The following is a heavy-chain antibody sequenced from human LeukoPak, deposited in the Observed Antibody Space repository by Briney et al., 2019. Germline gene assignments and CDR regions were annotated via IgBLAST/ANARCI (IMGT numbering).Heavy chain of an antibody. D-gene: IGHD3-16*01. V-gene: IGHV3-30*02. J-gene: IGHJ3*02. CDR2: IGYDGSYT. CDR3: AKATGAVIYDKDVFDM. Sequence: GGSLRLSCAASGFRFRSYGMNWVRQAPGKGLEGMTFIGYDGSYTYYVDSVKGRFTISRDNPKTTLYLQMSSLRPEDMAVYYWAKATGAVIYDKDVFDMWGQGTMVTVSS. CDR1: GFRFRSYG.